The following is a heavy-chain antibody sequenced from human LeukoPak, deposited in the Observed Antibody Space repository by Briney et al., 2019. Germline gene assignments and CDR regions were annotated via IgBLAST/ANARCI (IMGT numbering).Heavy chain of an antibody. Sequence: PGGSLRLSCAASGFTFSSYGMHWVRQAPGKGLEWVAFIRFDGSNKYYADSVKGRFTISRDTSKNTLYLQMNSLRAEDTAVYYCAKWGCSGSSCYPFAYWGQGTRVTVSS. CDR1: GFTFSSYG. CDR3: AKWGCSGSSCYPFAY. CDR2: IRFDGSNK. J-gene: IGHJ4*02. D-gene: IGHD2-15*01. V-gene: IGHV3-30*02.